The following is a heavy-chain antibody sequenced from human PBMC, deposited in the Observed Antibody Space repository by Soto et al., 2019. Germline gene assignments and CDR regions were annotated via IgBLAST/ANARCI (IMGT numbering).Heavy chain of an antibody. D-gene: IGHD1-26*01. CDR2: ISYDGSNK. CDR1: GFTFSSYA. V-gene: IGHV3-30-3*01. Sequence: QVQLVESGGGVVQPGRSLRLSCAASGFTFSSYAMHWVRQAPGKGLEWVAVISYDGSNKYYVESVKGRFTISRDNSKKPLHLQRCSRGVEDTAVYSCARSWSACPVLGNGGGATGWAIDYWGQGSLVTGFS. J-gene: IGHJ4*02. CDR3: ARSWSACPVLGNGGGATGWAIDY.